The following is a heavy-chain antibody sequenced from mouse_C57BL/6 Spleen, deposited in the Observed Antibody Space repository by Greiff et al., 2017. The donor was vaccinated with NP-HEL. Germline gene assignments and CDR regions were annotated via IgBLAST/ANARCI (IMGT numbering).Heavy chain of an antibody. CDR2: IYPGDGDT. J-gene: IGHJ3*01. CDR3: ARDDYDVWAY. V-gene: IGHV1-82*01. D-gene: IGHD2-4*01. Sequence: VQLQQSGPELVKPGASVKISCKASGYSFSSSWMNWVKQRPGKGLEWIGRIYPGDGDTNYNGKFKGKATLTADKSSSTAYMQLSSLTSEDSAVYFCARDDYDVWAYWGQGTLVTVSA. CDR1: GYSFSSSW.